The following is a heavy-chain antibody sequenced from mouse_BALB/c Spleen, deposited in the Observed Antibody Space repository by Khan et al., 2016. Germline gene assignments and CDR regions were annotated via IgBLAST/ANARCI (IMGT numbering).Heavy chain of an antibody. V-gene: IGHV1-7*01. J-gene: IGHJ3*01. D-gene: IGHD1-1*01. Sequence: QVQLKQSGAEMAKPGASVKMSCKASGYTFTDYWMHWVKQRPGQGLEWIGYINPSTGYTEYNQKFKDKATLTADKSSSTAYCQPGSLTSEESAGYYCARWIYYYGCSYGWFAYWGQGTLVTVSA. CDR1: GYTFTDYW. CDR3: ARWIYYYGCSYGWFAY. CDR2: INPSTGYT.